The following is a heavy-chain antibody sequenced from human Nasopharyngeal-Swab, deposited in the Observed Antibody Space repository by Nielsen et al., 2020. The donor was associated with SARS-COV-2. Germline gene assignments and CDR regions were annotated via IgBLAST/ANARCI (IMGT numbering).Heavy chain of an antibody. CDR3: ARQVRSGIAVAGPYYFDY. D-gene: IGHD6-19*01. Sequence: SETLSLTCTVSGGSLSSYYWSWIRQPPGKGLEWIAYIYYSGSTYYNPSLKSRVTISVDTSKNQFSLKLSSVTAADTAVYYCARQVRSGIAVAGPYYFDYWGQGTLVTVSS. J-gene: IGHJ4*02. V-gene: IGHV4-59*04. CDR2: IYYSGST. CDR1: GGSLSSYY.